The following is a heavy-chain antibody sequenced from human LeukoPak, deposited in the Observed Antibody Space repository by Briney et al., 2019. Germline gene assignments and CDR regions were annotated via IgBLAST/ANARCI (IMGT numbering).Heavy chain of an antibody. V-gene: IGHV3-48*03. D-gene: IGHD4-11*01. CDR1: GFTFNTYE. J-gene: IGHJ5*02. CDR3: ARGRLDWFDP. Sequence: PGGSLRLSCAVSGFTFNTYEMNWVRQAPGKGLEWVSYISSSGSAAYYADSVQGRFTISRDNAQNSLYLQMNSLRAEDTAIYYCARGRLDWFDPWGQGTLVTVSS. CDR2: ISSSGSAA.